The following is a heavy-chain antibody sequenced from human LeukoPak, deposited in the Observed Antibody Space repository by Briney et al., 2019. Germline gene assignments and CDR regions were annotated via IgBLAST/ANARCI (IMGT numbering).Heavy chain of an antibody. Sequence: QPGGSLRLSWAAAGFTFSSYWMSWVRQAPGKVLGWVANINEDGSEKYYVYSVKGRLTISGDNAKNSLYLPMNRLRAEDTDVYYCASERGDDYYASSGYPDYWGQGTLVTVSS. CDR3: ASERGDDYYASSGYPDY. CDR2: INEDGSEK. V-gene: IGHV3-7*01. D-gene: IGHD3-22*01. J-gene: IGHJ4*02. CDR1: GFTFSSYW.